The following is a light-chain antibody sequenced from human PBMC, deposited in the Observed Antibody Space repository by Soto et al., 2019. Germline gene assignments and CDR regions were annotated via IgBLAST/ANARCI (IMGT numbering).Light chain of an antibody. Sequence: EIVLTQSPGTLSLSPGERATLSCRASQSVSSSYLAWYQQKPGQAPRLLIYGASSRATGIPARFSGSGSGTDFTLTISSLEPEDFAVYYCQHRSNWPMYTFGQGTKVDIK. CDR2: GAS. CDR3: QHRSNWPMYT. CDR1: QSVSSSY. V-gene: IGKV3D-20*02. J-gene: IGKJ2*01.